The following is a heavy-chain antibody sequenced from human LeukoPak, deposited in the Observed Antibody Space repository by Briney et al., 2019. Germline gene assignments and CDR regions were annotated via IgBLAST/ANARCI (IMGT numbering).Heavy chain of an antibody. J-gene: IGHJ3*02. CDR1: GFTFGSCG. Sequence: GRSLRLSCAASGFTFGSCGMHWVRQAPGKGLEWVAFIRNDGSNKYYADSVKGRFTISRDNSKNTLYLQMNSLRAEDTAVYYCAKGPNYDILTGWRKTHNAFDIWGQGTMVTVSS. CDR3: AKGPNYDILTGWRKTHNAFDI. CDR2: IRNDGSNK. V-gene: IGHV3-30*02. D-gene: IGHD3-9*01.